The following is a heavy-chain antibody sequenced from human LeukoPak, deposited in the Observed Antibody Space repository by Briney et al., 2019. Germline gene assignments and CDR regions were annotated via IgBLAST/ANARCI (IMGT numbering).Heavy chain of an antibody. V-gene: IGHV1-69*04. Sequence: ASVKVSCKASVGTFSSYAISWVRQAPGQGLEWMGRIIPILGITTYAQKFQGRVTIIADKSTSTAYMELSSLRSEDTAGYYCPRDATTASSSSFDPWGQGTLVTVSS. J-gene: IGHJ5*02. CDR3: PRDATTASSSSFDP. CDR2: IIPILGIT. CDR1: VGTFSSYA. D-gene: IGHD4-11*01.